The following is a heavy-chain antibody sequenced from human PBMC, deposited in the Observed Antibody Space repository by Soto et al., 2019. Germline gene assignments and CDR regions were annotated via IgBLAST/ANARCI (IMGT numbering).Heavy chain of an antibody. CDR3: TRPPSGSYGDDSDY. CDR2: IRDKANHYAT. D-gene: IGHD1-26*01. CDR1: GFSVSDSA. J-gene: IGHJ4*02. V-gene: IGHV3-73*02. Sequence: EVQLVESGGGWVQPGGSLKLSCSGSGFSVSDSAIHWVRQASRQGLEWVGRIRDKANHYATAYDVSVRGRFTISRDDSENTAYLQMNSLKTEDTAVYYCTRPPSGSYGDDSDYWGQGTLVTVSS.